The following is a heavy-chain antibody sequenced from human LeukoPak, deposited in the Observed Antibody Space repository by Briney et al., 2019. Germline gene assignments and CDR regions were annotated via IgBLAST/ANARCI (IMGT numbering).Heavy chain of an antibody. J-gene: IGHJ4*02. D-gene: IGHD5-18*01. CDR1: GYTVTGHY. CDR3: AKDAYSGFSSSYNMDS. CDR2: INPNSGVT. Sequence: ASVKVSCKASGYTVTGHYLHWVRQAPRQGLEWMGWINPNSGVTNYAQKFQGRVTMTRDTSINTAYMELHSLTSDDTAMYYCAKDAYSGFSSSYNMDSWGQGTLVTVSS. V-gene: IGHV1-2*02.